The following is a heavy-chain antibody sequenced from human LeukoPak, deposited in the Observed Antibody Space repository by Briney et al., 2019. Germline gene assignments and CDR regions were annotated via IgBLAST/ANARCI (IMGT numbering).Heavy chain of an antibody. Sequence: SETLSLTCTVSGGSISSSSYYWGWIRQPPGKGLEWIGSAYYSGSTYYNPSLKSRVTISVDTSKNQFSLKLSSVTAADTAVYYWFRNCRTEIKTIEWDGFYFDYWGQGTLVTVSS. CDR3: FRNCRTEIKTIEWDGFYFDY. D-gene: IGHD1-26*01. V-gene: IGHV4-39*01. CDR2: AYYSGST. J-gene: IGHJ4*02. CDR1: GGSISSSSYY.